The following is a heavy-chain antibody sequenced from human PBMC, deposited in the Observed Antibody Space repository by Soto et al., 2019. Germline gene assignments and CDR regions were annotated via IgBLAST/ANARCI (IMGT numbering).Heavy chain of an antibody. CDR3: ARAGYYDFWSGYYLSYFDY. Sequence: SETLSLTCAVYGGSFSCYYWSWIRQAPGKGLEWIGEINHSGSTNYNPSLKSRVTISVDTPKNQFSLKLSSVTAADTAVYYCARAGYYDFWSGYYLSYFDYWGQGTLVTVSS. CDR1: GGSFSCYY. D-gene: IGHD3-3*01. V-gene: IGHV4-34*01. CDR2: INHSGST. J-gene: IGHJ4*02.